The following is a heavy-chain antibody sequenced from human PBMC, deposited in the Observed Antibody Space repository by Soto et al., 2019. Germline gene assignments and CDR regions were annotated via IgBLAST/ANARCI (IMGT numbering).Heavy chain of an antibody. CDR2: VHSTGST. J-gene: IGHJ4*02. CDR1: GCSISGYH. Sequence: SETLSLPCPVSGCSISGYHWSWVRQPAGKGLEWIGRVHSTGSTDYNPSVKSRITVSLDTSEKQFSLRLKSVTAADTALYFCARDSVSLTLFDYWGQGILVTVSS. V-gene: IGHV4-4*07. D-gene: IGHD3-10*01. CDR3: ARDSVSLTLFDY.